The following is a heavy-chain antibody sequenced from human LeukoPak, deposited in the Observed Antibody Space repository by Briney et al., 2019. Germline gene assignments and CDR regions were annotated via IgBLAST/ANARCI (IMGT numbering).Heavy chain of an antibody. V-gene: IGHV3-48*04. Sequence: GGSLRLSCAASGFTFSSYWMSWVRQAPGKGLEWVSYISSSGSTIYYADSVKGRFTISRDNAKNSLYLQMNSLRAEDTAVYYCARDSTKYSYGLVWFDPWGQGTLVTVSS. CDR2: ISSSGSTI. D-gene: IGHD5-18*01. CDR1: GFTFSSYW. CDR3: ARDSTKYSYGLVWFDP. J-gene: IGHJ5*02.